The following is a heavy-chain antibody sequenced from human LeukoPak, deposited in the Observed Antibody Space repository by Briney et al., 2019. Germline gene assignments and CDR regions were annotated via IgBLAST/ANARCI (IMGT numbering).Heavy chain of an antibody. CDR2: ISHGGST. CDR1: GGSISSSSYY. J-gene: IGHJ4*02. CDR3: ARGRPPSNHYKIDS. V-gene: IGHV4-39*07. Sequence: SETLSLTCTVSGGSISSSSYYWGWIRQPPGKGLEWIGEISHGGSTNYKPSLKSRVTISLDTSKNQFSLRLTSVTAADTAVYYCARGRPPSNHYKIDSWGQGTLVTVSS. D-gene: IGHD4-11*01.